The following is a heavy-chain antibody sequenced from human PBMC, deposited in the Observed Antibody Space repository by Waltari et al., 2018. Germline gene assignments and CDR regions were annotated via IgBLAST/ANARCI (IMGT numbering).Heavy chain of an antibody. D-gene: IGHD6-19*01. J-gene: IGHJ6*02. CDR2: INPSGGST. Sequence: ASVKVSCKASGYTFTSYYMHWVRQAPGQGLEWMGIINPSGGSTSYAQKFQGRVTMTRDTSTSTVYMELSSLRSEDTAVYYCASQWLVRIDYYGMDVWGQGTTVTVSS. CDR3: ASQWLVRIDYYGMDV. V-gene: IGHV1-46*01. CDR1: GYTFTSYY.